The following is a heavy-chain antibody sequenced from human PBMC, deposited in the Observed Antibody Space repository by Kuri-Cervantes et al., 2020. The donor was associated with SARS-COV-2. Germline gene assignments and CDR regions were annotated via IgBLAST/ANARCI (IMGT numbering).Heavy chain of an antibody. J-gene: IGHJ4*02. D-gene: IGHD3-22*01. Sequence: LSLTCAASGFTFSDYYMSWIRQAPGKGLEWVSYISSSGSTIYYADSVKGRFTISRDNAKNSLYLQMNSLRAEDTAVYYCARDPPYDSSGYEGYWGQGTLVTVSS. CDR1: GFTFSDYY. V-gene: IGHV3-11*04. CDR2: ISSSGSTI. CDR3: ARDPPYDSSGYEGY.